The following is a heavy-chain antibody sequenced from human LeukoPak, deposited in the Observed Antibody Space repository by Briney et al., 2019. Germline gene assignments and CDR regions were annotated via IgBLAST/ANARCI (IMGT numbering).Heavy chain of an antibody. J-gene: IGHJ4*02. Sequence: PSETLSLTCTVSGGSISSSSYYWGWIRQPPGKGLEWIGSIYYSGSTYYNPSLKSRVTISVDTSKNQFSLKLSSVTAAGTAVYYCARSPSYYDILTGYNPYYFDYWGQGTLVTVSS. CDR2: IYYSGST. CDR1: GGSISSSSYY. CDR3: ARSPSYYDILTGYNPYYFDY. V-gene: IGHV4-39*01. D-gene: IGHD3-9*01.